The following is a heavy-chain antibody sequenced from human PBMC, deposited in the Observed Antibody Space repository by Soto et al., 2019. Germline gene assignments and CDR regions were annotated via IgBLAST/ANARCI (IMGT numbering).Heavy chain of an antibody. CDR1: GGSISSYY. CDR3: ARAGSWNLDS. J-gene: IGHJ4*02. CDR2: IYYSGST. V-gene: IGHV4-59*01. Sequence: SETLSLTCTVSGGSISSYYWSWIRQPPGKGLEWIGYIYYSGSTNYNPSLKSRVTISVDTSKNQFSLKLSSVTAADTAVYYCARAGSWNLDSWGQGAPVTVSS. D-gene: IGHD1-1*01.